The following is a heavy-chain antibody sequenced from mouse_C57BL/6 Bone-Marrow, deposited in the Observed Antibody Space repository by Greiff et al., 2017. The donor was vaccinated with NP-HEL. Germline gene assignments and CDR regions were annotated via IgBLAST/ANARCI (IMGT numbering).Heavy chain of an antibody. CDR3: ARCRGRVSSDY. V-gene: IGHV1-26*01. CDR1: GYTFTDYY. CDR2: INPNNGGT. J-gene: IGHJ2*01. Sequence: EVQLQQSGPELVKPGASVKISCKASGYTFTDYYMNWVKQSHGKSLEWIGDINPNNGGTSYNQKFKGKATLTVDKSSSTAYMELRSLTSEDSAVYYCARCRGRVSSDYWGQGTTLTVSS.